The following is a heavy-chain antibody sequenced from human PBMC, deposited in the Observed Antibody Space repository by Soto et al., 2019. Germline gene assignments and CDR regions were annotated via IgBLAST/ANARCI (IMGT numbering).Heavy chain of an antibody. J-gene: IGHJ2*01. CDR3: ARARIDL. CDR1: GFTFSTYW. Sequence: GGSLSLSCAASGFTFSTYWMTWVRQAPGKGLEWVANINQDGSEKYYVDSVKGRFTISRDNVKNSLYLQVNSLRAEDTALYYCARARIDLWGRGTLVTVSS. CDR2: INQDGSEK. V-gene: IGHV3-7*01.